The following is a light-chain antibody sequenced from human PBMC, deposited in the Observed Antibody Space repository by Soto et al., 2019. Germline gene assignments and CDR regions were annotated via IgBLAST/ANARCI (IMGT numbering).Light chain of an antibody. CDR3: SSYTSSSTLLYV. J-gene: IGLJ1*01. CDR1: SSDVGGYNY. Sequence: QSALTQPASVSGSPGQSITISCTGTSSDVGGYNYVSWYQQHPGKAPKLMIYEVSNRPSGVSNRFSGSKSGNKASLTISGLQAEDEADYYCSSYTSSSTLLYVFGTGTKLTVL. V-gene: IGLV2-14*01. CDR2: EVS.